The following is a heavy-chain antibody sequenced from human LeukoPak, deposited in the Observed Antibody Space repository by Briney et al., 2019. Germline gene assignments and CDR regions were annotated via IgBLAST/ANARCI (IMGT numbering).Heavy chain of an antibody. CDR1: GGSFSGYY. J-gene: IGHJ4*02. CDR3: ARVRGFSGWTGAHGY. D-gene: IGHD6-19*01. Sequence: SETLSLTCAVYGGSFSGYYWSWIRQPPGKGLEWIGEINHSGSTNYNPPLKSRVTISVDTSKNQFSLKLSSVTAADTAVYYCARVRGFSGWTGAHGYWGQGTLVTVSS. CDR2: INHSGST. V-gene: IGHV4-34*01.